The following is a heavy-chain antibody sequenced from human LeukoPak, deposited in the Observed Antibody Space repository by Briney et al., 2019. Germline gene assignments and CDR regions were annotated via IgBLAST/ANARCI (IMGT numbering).Heavy chain of an antibody. V-gene: IGHV4-34*01. CDR1: GGSFSGYY. CDR2: INHSGST. CDR3: VRDWEGFNFDI. D-gene: IGHD1-26*01. Sequence: TSETLSLTCAVYGGSFSGYYWSWIRQPPGKGPEWIGEINHSGSTNYNPSLKSRVTISVDTSKNQFSLNLSSVTAADTAMYYCVRDWEGFNFDIWGQGTVVTVSS. J-gene: IGHJ3*02.